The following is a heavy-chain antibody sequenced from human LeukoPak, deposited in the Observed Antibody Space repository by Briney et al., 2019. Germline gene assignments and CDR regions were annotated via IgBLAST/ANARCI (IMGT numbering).Heavy chain of an antibody. V-gene: IGHV1-2*02. Sequence: GASVKVSCKASGYTFTGYYMHWVRQAPGQGLEWMGWINPNSGGTNYAQKFQGRVTMTRDTSISTAYMELSRLRSDDTAVYYCARGKIAAAGIFNYWGQGTLVTVSS. D-gene: IGHD6-13*01. CDR2: INPNSGGT. CDR1: GYTFTGYY. CDR3: ARGKIAAAGIFNY. J-gene: IGHJ4*02.